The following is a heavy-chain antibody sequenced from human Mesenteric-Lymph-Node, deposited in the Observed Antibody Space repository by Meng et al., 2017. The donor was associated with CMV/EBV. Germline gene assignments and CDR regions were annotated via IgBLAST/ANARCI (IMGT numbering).Heavy chain of an antibody. CDR2: IIPILGIA. Sequence: QVQLVQSGAEVKKPWSPVKFSARASGGTFSSYTISWVRQAPGQGLEWMGRIIPILGIANYAQKFQGRVTITADKSTSTAYMELSSLRSEDTAVYYCAGGIAAAGSRWFDPWGQGTLVTVSS. CDR3: AGGIAAAGSRWFDP. CDR1: GGTFSSYT. V-gene: IGHV1-69*02. D-gene: IGHD6-13*01. J-gene: IGHJ5*02.